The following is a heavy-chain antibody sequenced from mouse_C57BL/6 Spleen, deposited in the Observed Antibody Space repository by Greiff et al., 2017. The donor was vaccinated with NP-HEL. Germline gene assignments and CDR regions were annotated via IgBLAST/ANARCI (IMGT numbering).Heavy chain of an antibody. J-gene: IGHJ4*01. V-gene: IGHV1-59*01. CDR3: AREGTGFYYAMDY. D-gene: IGHD3-3*01. CDR1: GYTFTSYW. Sequence: QVQLQQSGAELVRPGTSVKLSCKASGYTFTSYWMHWVKQRPGQGLEWIGVIDPSDSYTNYNQKFKGKATLTVDTSSSTAYMQLSSLTSEDSAVYYCAREGTGFYYAMDYWGQGTSVTVSS. CDR2: IDPSDSYT.